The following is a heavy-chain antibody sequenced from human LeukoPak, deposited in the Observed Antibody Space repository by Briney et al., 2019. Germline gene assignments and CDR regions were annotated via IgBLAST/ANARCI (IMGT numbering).Heavy chain of an antibody. CDR2: INPNSGGT. D-gene: IGHD1-1*01. CDR3: ARWRRYNWNDVQYYYYYMDV. J-gene: IGHJ6*03. V-gene: IGHV1-2*02. Sequence: GASVKVSCKASGYTFTGYYMHWVRQAPGQGLEWMGWINPNSGGTNYAQKFQGRVTMTRDTSISTAYMELSRLRSDDTAVYYCARWRRYNWNDVQYYYYYMDVWGKGTTVTVSS. CDR1: GYTFTGYY.